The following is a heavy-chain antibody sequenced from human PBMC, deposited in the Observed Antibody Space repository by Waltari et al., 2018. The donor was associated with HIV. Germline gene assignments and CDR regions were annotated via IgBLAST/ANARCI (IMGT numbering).Heavy chain of an antibody. CDR1: GGSFSGYY. V-gene: IGHV4-34*01. D-gene: IGHD3-22*01. Sequence: QVQLQQWGAGLLKPSETLSLTCAVYGGSFSGYYWSWIRQPPGKGLEWIGEINHSGSTNHNPSHKSRVTISVDTSKNQFSLKLSSVTAADTAVYYCGRSGYYDSSGYSDYWGQGTLVTVSS. CDR3: GRSGYYDSSGYSDY. J-gene: IGHJ4*02. CDR2: INHSGST.